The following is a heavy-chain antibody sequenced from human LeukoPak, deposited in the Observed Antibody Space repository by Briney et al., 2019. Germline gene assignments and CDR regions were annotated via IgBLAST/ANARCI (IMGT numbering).Heavy chain of an antibody. CDR3: ARQGGGYSYGTSWFDP. D-gene: IGHD5-18*01. V-gene: IGHV3-30*19. Sequence: PGGSLRLSCAASGFTFSSYAMGWVRQAPGKGLEWVAVISYDGSNKYYADSVKGRFTISRDNSKNTLYLQMNSLRAEDTAVYYCARQGGGYSYGTSWFDPWGQGTLVTVSS. J-gene: IGHJ5*02. CDR2: ISYDGSNK. CDR1: GFTFSSYA.